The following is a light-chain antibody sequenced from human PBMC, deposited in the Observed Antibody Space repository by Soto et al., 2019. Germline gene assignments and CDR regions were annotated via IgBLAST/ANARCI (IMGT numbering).Light chain of an antibody. Sequence: DIQMTQSPSTLSASVEDRVTITFRANQSISTWLAWYQQKPGKAPKLLIYKASSLESGVPSRFSGSGSGTEFTLTISSLQPDDFATYYCQQYKSVSLLTFGGGTKVDIK. CDR2: KAS. CDR1: QSISTW. V-gene: IGKV1-5*03. CDR3: QQYKSVSLLT. J-gene: IGKJ4*01.